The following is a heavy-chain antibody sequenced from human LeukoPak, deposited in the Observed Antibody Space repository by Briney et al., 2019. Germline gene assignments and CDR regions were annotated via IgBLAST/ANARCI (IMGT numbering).Heavy chain of an antibody. Sequence: PSETLSLTCAVSGGSISSGNWWSWVRQTPGKGLEWTGEISHSGTTNYNPSLKSRVTISVDKSKNQFSLELSSVTAADTAVYYCARAGSSGWAYYFDYWGQGTLVTVSS. D-gene: IGHD6-19*01. CDR2: ISHSGTT. CDR1: GGSISSGNW. J-gene: IGHJ4*02. CDR3: ARAGSSGWAYYFDY. V-gene: IGHV4-4*02.